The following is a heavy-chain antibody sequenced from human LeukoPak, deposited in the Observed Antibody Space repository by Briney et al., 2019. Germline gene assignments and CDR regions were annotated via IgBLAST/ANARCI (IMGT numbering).Heavy chain of an antibody. V-gene: IGHV5-51*01. J-gene: IGHJ6*03. D-gene: IGHD4-23*01. CDR2: VYPGDSDT. Sequence: GESLKISCKGSGYSFTNYWIGWVRQMPGKGLEWMGIVYPGDSDTRYSPSFQGQVTISADKSISTAYLQWSSLKASDTAMYYCARHRLSYSGNSEVPYYHYMDVWGKGTTVTISS. CDR3: ARHRLSYSGNSEVPYYHYMDV. CDR1: GYSFTNYW.